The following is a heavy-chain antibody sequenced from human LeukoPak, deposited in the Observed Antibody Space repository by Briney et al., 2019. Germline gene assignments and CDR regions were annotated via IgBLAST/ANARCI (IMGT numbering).Heavy chain of an antibody. D-gene: IGHD2-15*01. Sequence: ASVKVSCKASGCTFTGYYIHWVRQAPGQGLEWMGWINPNSGGTNYAQKFQGRVTMIRDTSISTAYMELSSLRSDDTAVYYCARDLEGYCSGGTSYFDYLRQATLVTVSS. J-gene: IGHJ4*02. CDR1: GCTFTGYY. CDR2: INPNSGGT. CDR3: ARDLEGYCSGGTSYFDY. V-gene: IGHV1-2*02.